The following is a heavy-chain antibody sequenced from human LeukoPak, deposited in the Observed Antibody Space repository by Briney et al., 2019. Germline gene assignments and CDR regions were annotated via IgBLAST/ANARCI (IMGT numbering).Heavy chain of an antibody. CDR2: IFYSGST. CDR3: ARASYSSSWYYFDY. J-gene: IGHJ4*02. Sequence: SETLSLTCSVSDVSSDSITSYYWSWIRQPPGKGLEWIGNIFYSGSTNYNPSLKSRVTISVDTSKNQFSLRLSSVTAADTAVYYCARASYSSSWYYFDYWGQGTLVTVSS. CDR1: DVSSDSITSYY. V-gene: IGHV4-59*01. D-gene: IGHD6-13*01.